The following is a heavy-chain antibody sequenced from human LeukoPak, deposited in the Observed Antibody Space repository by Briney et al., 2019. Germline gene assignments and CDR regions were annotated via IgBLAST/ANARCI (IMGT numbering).Heavy chain of an antibody. CDR3: AKVSGYSSSWRH. J-gene: IGHJ4*02. D-gene: IGHD6-13*01. V-gene: IGHV3-23*01. CDR1: GFTFSNYA. CDR2: ISGSGDST. Sequence: PGGSLRLSCAASGFTFSNYAMSWVRQAPGKGLVGVSGISGSGDSTYYADFVKGRFTISRDNSKNTLYLQMNSLTAEDTAVYYCAKVSGYSSSWRHSGEGTLVTVSS.